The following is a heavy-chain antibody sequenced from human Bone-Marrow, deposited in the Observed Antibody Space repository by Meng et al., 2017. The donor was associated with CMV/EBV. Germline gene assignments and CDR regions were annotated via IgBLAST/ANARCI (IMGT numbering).Heavy chain of an antibody. CDR1: GFTFSSYA. V-gene: IGHV3-74*01. D-gene: IGHD3-10*01. CDR3: VKAYGSGTYSFDK. CDR2: ISADGSDT. Sequence: GESLKISCGASGFTFSSYAIYWVRQAPGKGLVWVSRISADGSDTDYADSVKGRFSISRDNAKNTVFLQMNSLRAEDTAVYYCVKAYGSGTYSFDKWGQGTLVTVSS. J-gene: IGHJ4*02.